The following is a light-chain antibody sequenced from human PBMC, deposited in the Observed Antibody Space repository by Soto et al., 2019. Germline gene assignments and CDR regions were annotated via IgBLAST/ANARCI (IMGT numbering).Light chain of an antibody. V-gene: IGKV1-39*01. CDR2: AAS. J-gene: IGKJ1*01. CDR3: QQSYSTPQT. CDR1: QSISSY. Sequence: DIQMTQAASSLSASVGDRVTITCRASQSISSYLNWYQQKPGKAPKLLIYAASSLQSGVPSRFSGSGSGTDFTLTISSLQHEDFATYYCQQSYSTPQTFGQGTKVEIK.